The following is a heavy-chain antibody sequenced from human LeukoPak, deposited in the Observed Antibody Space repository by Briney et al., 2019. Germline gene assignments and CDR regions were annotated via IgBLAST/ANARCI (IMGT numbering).Heavy chain of an antibody. CDR2: IIPIFGTA. V-gene: IGHV1-69*05. CDR1: GGTFSSYA. CDR3: ARDLYYDSSGYYSD. D-gene: IGHD3-22*01. J-gene: IGHJ4*02. Sequence: ASVKVSCMASGGTFSSYAISWVRQAPGQGLEWMGGIIPIFGTANYAQKFQGRVTITTDESTSTAYMELSSLRSEDTAVYYCARDLYYDSSGYYSDWGQGTLVTVSS.